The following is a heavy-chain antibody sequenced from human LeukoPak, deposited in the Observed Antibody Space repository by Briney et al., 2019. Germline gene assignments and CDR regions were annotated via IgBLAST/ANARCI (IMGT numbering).Heavy chain of an antibody. J-gene: IGHJ4*02. V-gene: IGHV3-74*01. D-gene: IGHD6-13*01. CDR2: INSDGSSR. CDR3: ASASSHRIAAGGDY. CDR1: GFTFSNYW. Sequence: QTGGSLRLSCAASGFTFSNYWMHWVRQAPGKGLVWVSRINSDGSSRNYAVSVKGRFTISRDNAKNTLYLQMNSLRAEDTAVYYCASASSHRIAAGGDYWGQGTLVTVSS.